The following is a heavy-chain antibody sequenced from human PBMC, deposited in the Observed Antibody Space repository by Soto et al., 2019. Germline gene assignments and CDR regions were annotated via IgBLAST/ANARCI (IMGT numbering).Heavy chain of an antibody. Sequence: QVQLVQSGAEVKKPGASVRVPCKASGYTFTNCYIHWVRQAPGQGLEWMGIINPSGGYTSYAQKFQGRVTMTRDSSTNTVYMELSSLRSEDTAVYYCARGFSGGWPFDYWGQGTLVTVSS. CDR1: GYTFTNCY. J-gene: IGHJ4*02. D-gene: IGHD6-19*01. V-gene: IGHV1-46*01. CDR3: ARGFSGGWPFDY. CDR2: INPSGGYT.